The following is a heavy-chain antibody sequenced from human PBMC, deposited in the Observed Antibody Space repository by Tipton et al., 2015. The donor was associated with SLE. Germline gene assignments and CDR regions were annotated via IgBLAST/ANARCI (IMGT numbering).Heavy chain of an antibody. J-gene: IGHJ4*02. Sequence: TLSLTCTVSGGSISSYYWSWIRQPPGKGLQWIGYIYYSGSTNYNPSLKSRVTISVDTSKKQFSLKLSSVTAADTAVYYCARVRSGGAGFDYWGQGSLVNVSS. CDR3: ARVRSGGAGFDY. D-gene: IGHD3-10*01. CDR1: GGSISSYY. V-gene: IGHV4-59*01. CDR2: IYYSGST.